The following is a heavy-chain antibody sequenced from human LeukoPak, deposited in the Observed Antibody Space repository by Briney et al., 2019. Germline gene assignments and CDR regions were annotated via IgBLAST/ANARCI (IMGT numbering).Heavy chain of an antibody. V-gene: IGHV3-53*01. CDR2: IYSGGST. Sequence: GGSLRLSCAASGFTVSSNYMSWVRQAPGKGLEWVSVIYSGGSTYYADSVEGRFTISRDNSKNTLYLQMNSLRAEDTAVYYCAKHGRLTDHYYYYMDVWGKGTTVTVSS. J-gene: IGHJ6*03. D-gene: IGHD4/OR15-4a*01. CDR3: AKHGRLTDHYYYYMDV. CDR1: GFTVSSNY.